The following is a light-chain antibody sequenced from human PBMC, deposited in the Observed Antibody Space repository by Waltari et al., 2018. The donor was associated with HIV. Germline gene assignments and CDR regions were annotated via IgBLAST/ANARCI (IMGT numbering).Light chain of an antibody. Sequence: SYELTQPLSVSVALGQTATITCGGNNIGRQNGCWYQQKPGQAPVLIIYRDNPRPSGIPERFSGSNSGNTATLTIRRAQAEDEADYYCQVRVSNTVVFGGGTNLTVL. CDR1: NIGRQN. V-gene: IGLV3-9*01. CDR2: RDN. CDR3: QVRVSNTVV. J-gene: IGLJ2*01.